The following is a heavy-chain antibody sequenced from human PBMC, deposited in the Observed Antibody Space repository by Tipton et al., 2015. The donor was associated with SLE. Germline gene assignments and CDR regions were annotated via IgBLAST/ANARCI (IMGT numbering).Heavy chain of an antibody. CDR3: ARDEVGPDAFDV. Sequence: SLRLSCAASGFTFSSYAMSWVRQAPGKGLEWVSGISGSGGSTYYADSVKGRFTISRDNAKNSLYLQMNSLRAEDTAVYYCARDEVGPDAFDVWGQGTMVTVSS. CDR1: GFTFSSYA. CDR2: ISGSGGST. J-gene: IGHJ3*01. V-gene: IGHV3-23*01. D-gene: IGHD1-26*01.